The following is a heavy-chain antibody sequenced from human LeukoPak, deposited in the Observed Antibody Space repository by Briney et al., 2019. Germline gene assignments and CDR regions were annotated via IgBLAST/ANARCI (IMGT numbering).Heavy chain of an antibody. D-gene: IGHD6-13*01. CDR3: AKVPSSYYYGMDV. V-gene: IGHV3-9*01. Sequence: PGRSLRLSCAASGFTFDDYAMHWVRQAPGKGLEWVSGISWNSGSIGYADSVKGRFTISRDNAKNSLYLQMNSLRAEDTVLYYCAKVPSSYYYGMDVWGQGTTVTVSS. CDR2: ISWNSGSI. CDR1: GFTFDDYA. J-gene: IGHJ6*02.